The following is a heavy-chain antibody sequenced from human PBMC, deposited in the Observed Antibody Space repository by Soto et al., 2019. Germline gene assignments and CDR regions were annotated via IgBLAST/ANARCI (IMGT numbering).Heavy chain of an antibody. CDR3: TRRGGGNYPYYFDY. J-gene: IGHJ4*02. CDR1: VGSFSGYY. D-gene: IGHD2-21*01. CDR2: IDHRGSA. Sequence: QVQLQQWGAGLLKPSETLSLACAVYVGSFSGYYWSWIRQPPGKGLEWIGEIDHRGSANYNPSLKSRVTISVDTSKNQFSLKLSSVAAADTAVYYCTRRGGGNYPYYFDYWGQGTLLTVSS. V-gene: IGHV4-34*01.